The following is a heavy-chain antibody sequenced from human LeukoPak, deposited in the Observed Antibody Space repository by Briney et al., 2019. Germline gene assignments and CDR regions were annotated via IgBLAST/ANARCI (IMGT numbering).Heavy chain of an antibody. Sequence: PSETLSLTCAVYGGSFSGYYWSWIRQPPGKGLEWIGEINHSGSTNYNPSLKSRVTISVDTSKNQFSLNLSSVTAADTAAYYCASLGATTSYSYYYMDVWGKGTTVTVSS. CDR2: INHSGST. D-gene: IGHD1-26*01. V-gene: IGHV4-34*01. CDR3: ASLGATTSYSYYYMDV. J-gene: IGHJ6*03. CDR1: GGSFSGYY.